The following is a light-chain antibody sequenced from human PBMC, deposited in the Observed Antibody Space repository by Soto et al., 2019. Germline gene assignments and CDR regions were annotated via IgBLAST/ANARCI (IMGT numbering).Light chain of an antibody. Sequence: DIQLTQSPSFLSASVGDRVTITCRASQGISSHLAWYQQKPGRAPKLLIYAASTLQSGVPSRFSGSGSGTEFTLTINSLQPEDFETFYRQQLISFPFTFGQGTRLEIK. CDR2: AAS. CDR3: QQLISFPFT. CDR1: QGISSH. J-gene: IGKJ5*01. V-gene: IGKV1-9*01.